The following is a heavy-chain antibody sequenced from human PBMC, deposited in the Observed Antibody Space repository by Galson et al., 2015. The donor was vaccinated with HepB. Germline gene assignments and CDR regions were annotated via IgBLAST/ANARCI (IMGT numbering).Heavy chain of an antibody. CDR1: GFTFSNYA. Sequence: SLRLSCAASGFTFSNYAMNWVRQAPGKGLERVSSISTGGDNTFYADSVRGRFTISRNNSKNTLYLQMIRLRTEDTALYYCAKAGSTITYLDYWGQGTPVTVSS. V-gene: IGHV3-23*01. CDR2: ISTGGDNT. CDR3: AKAGSTITYLDY. J-gene: IGHJ4*02. D-gene: IGHD4-11*01.